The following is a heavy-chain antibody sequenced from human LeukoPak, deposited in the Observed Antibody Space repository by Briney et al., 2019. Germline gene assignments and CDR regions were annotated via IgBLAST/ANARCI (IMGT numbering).Heavy chain of an antibody. V-gene: IGHV1-2*06. D-gene: IGHD2-2*01. CDR1: GYTFTGYY. Sequence: GASVKVSCKASGYTFTGYYMHWVRQAPGQGLEWMGRINPNSGGTNYAQKFQGRVTMTRDTSISTAYMELSRLTSDDTAMYYCARDYCSSTSCLFDYWGQGTLVTVSS. J-gene: IGHJ4*02. CDR3: ARDYCSSTSCLFDY. CDR2: INPNSGGT.